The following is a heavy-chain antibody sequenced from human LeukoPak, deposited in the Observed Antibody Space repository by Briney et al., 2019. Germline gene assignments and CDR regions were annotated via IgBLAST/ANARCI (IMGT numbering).Heavy chain of an antibody. CDR2: INHSGST. CDR3: ARGLITFGGVIPPEGNDAFDI. D-gene: IGHD3-16*02. V-gene: IGHV4-34*01. CDR1: GGSFSGYY. Sequence: SETLSLTCAVYGGSFSGYYWSWIRQPPGEGLEWIGEINHSGSTNCNPSLKSRVTISVDTSKNQFSLKLSSVTAADTAVYYCARGLITFGGVIPPEGNDAFDIWGQGTMVTVSS. J-gene: IGHJ3*02.